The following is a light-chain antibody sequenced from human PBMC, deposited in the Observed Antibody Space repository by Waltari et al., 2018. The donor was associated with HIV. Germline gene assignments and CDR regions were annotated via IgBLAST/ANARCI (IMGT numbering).Light chain of an antibody. J-gene: IGKJ1*01. Sequence: DIQMTQSPSTLSTSVGDRVTITCRASQNINKWLAWYQQKPGTAPKVLISKASSLESGVPSRFSGSGSGTEFTLTISSLQPDDFATYYCQQYQNFSLTFGQGTKVEMK. CDR2: KAS. CDR1: QNINKW. CDR3: QQYQNFSLT. V-gene: IGKV1-5*03.